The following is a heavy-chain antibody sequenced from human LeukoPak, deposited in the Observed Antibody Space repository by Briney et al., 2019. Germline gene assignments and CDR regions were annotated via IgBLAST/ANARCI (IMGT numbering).Heavy chain of an antibody. Sequence: PSETLSLTCAVSGGSISSSNWWSWVRQPPGKGLEWIVSMHHSGATYYNPSLKSRVTISVDTSKNQFSLKLSSVTAADTAVYYCAREGPYYYDSSGYYPWGQGTLVTVSS. V-gene: IGHV4-4*02. CDR1: GGSISSSNW. J-gene: IGHJ5*02. D-gene: IGHD3-22*01. CDR2: MHHSGAT. CDR3: AREGPYYYDSSGYYP.